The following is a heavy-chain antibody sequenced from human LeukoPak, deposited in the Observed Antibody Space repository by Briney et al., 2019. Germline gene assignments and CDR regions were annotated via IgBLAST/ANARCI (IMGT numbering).Heavy chain of an antibody. Sequence: SETLSLTCTVSGGSIRNYYWNWIRQPAGKGLEWIGRMHTSGSTNYNPSLKSRITMSVDTSRNQFSLTLTSVTAADTAVYYCARDRGSGIYAYWGQGTLVTVSS. CDR3: ARDRGSGIYAY. J-gene: IGHJ4*02. D-gene: IGHD1-26*01. V-gene: IGHV4-4*07. CDR1: GGSIRNYY. CDR2: MHTSGST.